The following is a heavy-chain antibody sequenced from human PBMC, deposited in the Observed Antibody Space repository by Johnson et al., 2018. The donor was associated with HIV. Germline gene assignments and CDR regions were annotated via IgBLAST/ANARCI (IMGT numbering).Heavy chain of an antibody. CDR2: IYSGGSP. Sequence: VQLVESGGGLVQPGGSLRLSCAASGFTVSSNYMSWVRQAPGKRLEWVSVIYSGGSPYYADSVKGRFTISRDNSKNTLYLQMNSLRAEDTSVYYCAKVGAMVVTPRGEAFDIWGQGTMVTVSS. J-gene: IGHJ3*02. V-gene: IGHV3-66*01. CDR3: AKVGAMVVTPRGEAFDI. CDR1: GFTVSSNY. D-gene: IGHD4-23*01.